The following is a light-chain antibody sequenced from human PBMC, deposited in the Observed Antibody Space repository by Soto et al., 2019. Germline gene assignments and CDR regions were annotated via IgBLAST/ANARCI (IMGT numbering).Light chain of an antibody. CDR1: QFISSW. Sequence: EILMTPSPSTLSASVGDRVTITCRASQFISSWLAWYQQKPGKAPRLLIYDTSTLASGVPSRFRSSGSGTEFTLTISSLQPDDFATYYCQQYDTHSWTFGQGTRVEIQ. CDR2: DTS. CDR3: QQYDTHSWT. J-gene: IGKJ1*01. V-gene: IGKV1-5*01.